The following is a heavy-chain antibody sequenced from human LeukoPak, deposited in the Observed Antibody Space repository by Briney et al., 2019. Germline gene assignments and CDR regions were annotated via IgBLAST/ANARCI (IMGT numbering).Heavy chain of an antibody. Sequence: PGKSLRLSCAASGFTFSSYAMHWVRQAPGKGLEWVAVISYDGSNKYYADSVKGRFTISRDNSKNTLYLQMNSLRAEDTALYYCARELGYCSGGSCEPWGQGTLVTVSS. V-gene: IGHV3-30*04. D-gene: IGHD2-15*01. J-gene: IGHJ5*02. CDR1: GFTFSSYA. CDR3: ARELGYCSGGSCEP. CDR2: ISYDGSNK.